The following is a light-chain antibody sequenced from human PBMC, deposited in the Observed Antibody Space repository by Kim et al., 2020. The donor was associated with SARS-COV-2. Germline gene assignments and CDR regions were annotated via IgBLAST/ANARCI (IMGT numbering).Light chain of an antibody. V-gene: IGKV3D-15*03. CDR2: GAS. CDR1: QSVSSN. J-gene: IGKJ5*01. CDR3: QQYNSWPPIT. Sequence: SPGGGATLSCRASQSVSSNLAWYQQKPGQAPRLLIYGASIRATGIPARFSGSGSGTEFTLTISVLQSEDFAVYYCQQYNSWPPITFGQGTRLEIK.